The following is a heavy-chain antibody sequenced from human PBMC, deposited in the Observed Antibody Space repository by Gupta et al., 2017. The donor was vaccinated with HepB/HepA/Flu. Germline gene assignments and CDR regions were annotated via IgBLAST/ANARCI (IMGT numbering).Heavy chain of an antibody. CDR2: ISYGGANR. D-gene: IGHD2/OR15-2a*01. J-gene: IGHJ2*01. V-gene: IGHV3-30*04. Sequence: QVQLVESGGGVVQPGRSLRLSCVGSALTLASSPLHWVRQAPGKGLEWVAVISYGGANRFYADSGKGRFTISRDNSKNTIYMQMNNLRVEDTAIYYCARGQGDGEYCDLWGRGTLVTVTS. CDR1: ALTLASSP. CDR3: ARGQGDGEYCDL.